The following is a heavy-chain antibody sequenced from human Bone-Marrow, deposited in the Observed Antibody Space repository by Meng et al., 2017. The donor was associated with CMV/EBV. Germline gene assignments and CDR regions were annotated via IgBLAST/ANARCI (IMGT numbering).Heavy chain of an antibody. V-gene: IGHV3-48*04. CDR3: ARGDDFCSGYYYFDY. D-gene: IGHD3-3*01. CDR1: GFTFSSYS. Sequence: GESLKISCAASGFTFSSYSMNWVRQAPGKGLEWVSSISSSGSTIYYADSVKGRFTISRDNAKNSLYLQMNSLRAEDTAVYYCARGDDFCSGYYYFDYWGQGTLVTAPQ. J-gene: IGHJ4*02. CDR2: ISSSGSTI.